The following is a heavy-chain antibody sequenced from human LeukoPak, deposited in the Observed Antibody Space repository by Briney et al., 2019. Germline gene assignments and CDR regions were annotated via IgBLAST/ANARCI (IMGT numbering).Heavy chain of an antibody. CDR2: IKQDGSEK. J-gene: IGHJ3*02. CDR1: GFSFSSYW. V-gene: IGHV3-7*01. CDR3: VRDLAGPPQEAFDI. Sequence: GGSLRLSCAASGFSFSSYWMSWVRQAPGKGLEWVANIKQDGSEKYYVDSVKGRFTISRDNAQNSLYLQMNSLRAENTAVYYCVRDLAGPPQEAFDIWGQGTVVTVSS.